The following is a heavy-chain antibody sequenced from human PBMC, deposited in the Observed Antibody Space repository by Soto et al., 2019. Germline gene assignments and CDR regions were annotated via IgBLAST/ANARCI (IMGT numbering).Heavy chain of an antibody. D-gene: IGHD1-26*01. J-gene: IGHJ6*02. CDR2: IYPGDSDA. Sequence: GESLKISCKGSGYSFTSHWIGWVRQMPGKGLEWMGIIYPGDSDARYSPSFQGQVTFSADKSISTAYLQWSSLKASDTAMYYCARYQRVGGSTRYNCYGMDVWGQGT. CDR3: ARYQRVGGSTRYNCYGMDV. V-gene: IGHV5-51*01. CDR1: GYSFTSHW.